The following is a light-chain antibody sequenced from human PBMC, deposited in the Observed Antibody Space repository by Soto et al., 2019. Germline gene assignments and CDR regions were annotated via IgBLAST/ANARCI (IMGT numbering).Light chain of an antibody. J-gene: IGKJ4*01. CDR1: RSLLHSNGFNY. Sequence: DVVMTQSPLSLPVTPGEPDSISCRSSRSLLHSNGFNYLDWYLQKPGQSPQLLIYLGSSRASGVPDRFSGSGSGTDFTLKITRVEAEDVGVYYCMQTLQTPLTFGGGTKVEIK. V-gene: IGKV2-28*01. CDR2: LGS. CDR3: MQTLQTPLT.